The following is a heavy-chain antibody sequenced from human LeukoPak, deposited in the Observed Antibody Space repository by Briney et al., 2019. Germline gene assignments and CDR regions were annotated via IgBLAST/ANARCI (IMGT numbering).Heavy chain of an antibody. Sequence: SETLSLTCTVSGGSISSYYWSWIRQPPGKGLEWIGYIYYSGSTNYNPSLKSRVTISVDTSKNQFSLKLSSVTAADTAVYYCARWRATGIDYWGQGTLVTVSS. CDR2: IYYSGST. CDR1: GGSISSYY. CDR3: ARWRATGIDY. J-gene: IGHJ4*02. V-gene: IGHV4-59*13. D-gene: IGHD4-17*01.